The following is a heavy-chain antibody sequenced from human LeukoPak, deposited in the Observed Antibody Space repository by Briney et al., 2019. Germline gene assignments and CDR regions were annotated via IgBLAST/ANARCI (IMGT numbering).Heavy chain of an antibody. CDR1: GGTFSSYA. V-gene: IGHV1-69*01. CDR2: IIPIFGTA. D-gene: IGHD3-22*01. CDR3: ARLGPYYDSSGYGEYNWFDP. J-gene: IGHJ5*02. Sequence: SVKVSCKASGGTFSSYAISWVRQAPGQGLEWMGGIIPIFGTANYAQKSQGRVTITADESTSTAYMELSSLRSEDTAVYYCARLGPYYDSSGYGEYNWFDPWGQGTLVTVSS.